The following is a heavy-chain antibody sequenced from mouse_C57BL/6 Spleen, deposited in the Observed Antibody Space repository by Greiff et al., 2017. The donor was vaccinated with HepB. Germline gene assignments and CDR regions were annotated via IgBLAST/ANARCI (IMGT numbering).Heavy chain of an antibody. V-gene: IGHV6-3*01. D-gene: IGHD1-1*01. Sequence: EVQLQESGGGLVQPGGSMKLSCVASGFTFSNYWMNWVRQSPEKGLEWVAQIRLKSDNYATHYAESVKGRFTISRDDSKSSVYLQMNNLRAEDTGIYYCTGLYYYGSRGGYWGQGTTLTVSS. CDR1: GFTFSNYW. CDR3: TGLYYYGSRGGY. CDR2: IRLKSDNYAT. J-gene: IGHJ2*01.